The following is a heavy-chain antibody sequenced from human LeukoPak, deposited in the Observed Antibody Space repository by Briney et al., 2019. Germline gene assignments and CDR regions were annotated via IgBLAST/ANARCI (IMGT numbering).Heavy chain of an antibody. CDR2: ITTYNGNT. V-gene: IGHV1-18*01. J-gene: IGHJ4*02. Sequence: ASVKVSCKTSGYTFTSYGMSWVRQAPGQGLEWMGWITTYNGNTDYAQKLQGRVTMTTDTSTRTAYMELRSLRSDDPAMYYCPRNGRYLGHVDFWGQGTLVTVSS. D-gene: IGHD1-26*01. CDR3: PRNGRYLGHVDF. CDR1: GYTFTSYG.